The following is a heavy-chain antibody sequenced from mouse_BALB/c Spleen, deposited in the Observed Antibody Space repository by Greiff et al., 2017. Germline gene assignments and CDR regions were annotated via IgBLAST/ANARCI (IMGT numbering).Heavy chain of an antibody. Sequence: QVQLQQPGAELVMPGASVKMSCKASGYTFTDYWMHWVKQRPGQGLEWIGAIDTSDSYTSYNQKFKGKATLTVDESSSTAYMQLSSLTSEDSAVYYCARWGLRRGYYAMDYWGQGTSVTVSS. CDR1: GYTFTDYW. CDR2: IDTSDSYT. J-gene: IGHJ4*01. CDR3: ARWGLRRGYYAMDY. V-gene: IGHV1-69*01. D-gene: IGHD2-4*01.